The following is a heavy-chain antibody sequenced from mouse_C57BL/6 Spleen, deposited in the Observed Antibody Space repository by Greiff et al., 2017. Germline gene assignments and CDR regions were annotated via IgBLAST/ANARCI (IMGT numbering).Heavy chain of an antibody. D-gene: IGHD2-2*01. CDR3: ARHGYDGDAMDY. CDR1: GFTFSDYY. V-gene: IGHV5-12*01. CDR2: ISNGGGST. J-gene: IGHJ4*01. Sequence: EVQRVESGGGLVQPGGSLKLSCAASGFTFSDYYMYWVRQTPEKRLEWVAYISNGGGSTYYPDTVKGRFTISRDNAKNTLYLQMSRLKSEDTAMYYCARHGYDGDAMDYWGQGTSVTVSS.